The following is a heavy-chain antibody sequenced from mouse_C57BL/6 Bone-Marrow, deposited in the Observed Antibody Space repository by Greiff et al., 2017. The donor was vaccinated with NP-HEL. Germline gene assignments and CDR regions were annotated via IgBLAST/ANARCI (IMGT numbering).Heavy chain of an antibody. CDR2: IHPNSGST. J-gene: IGHJ1*03. V-gene: IGHV1-64*01. CDR3: ARGSSYDWYFDV. D-gene: IGHD1-1*01. Sequence: QVHVKQPGAELVKPGASVKLSCKASGYTFTSYWMHWVKQRPGQGLEWIGMIHPNSGSTNYNEKFKSKATLTVDKSSSTAYMQLSSLTSEDSAVYYCARGSSYDWYFDVWGTGTTVTVSS. CDR1: GYTFTSYW.